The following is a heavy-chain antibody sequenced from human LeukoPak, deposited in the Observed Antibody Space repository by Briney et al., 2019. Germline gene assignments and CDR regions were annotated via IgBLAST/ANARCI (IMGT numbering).Heavy chain of an antibody. CDR3: ARELHNYYDSSGYYSY. CDR2: IIPIFGTA. Sequence: SVKVSCKASGGTFSSYAISWVRQAPGQGLEWMGGIIPIFGTANYAQKFQGRVTITADESTSTAYMELSSLRSEDTAVYYCARELHNYYDSSGYYSYWGQGTLVTVSS. D-gene: IGHD3-22*01. J-gene: IGHJ4*02. V-gene: IGHV1-69*01. CDR1: GGTFSSYA.